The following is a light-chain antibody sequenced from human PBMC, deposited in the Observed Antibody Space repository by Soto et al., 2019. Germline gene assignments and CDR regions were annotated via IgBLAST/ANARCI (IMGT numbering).Light chain of an antibody. CDR1: LSVSSD. V-gene: IGKV3-15*01. CDR2: RAF. J-gene: IGKJ4*01. Sequence: IVMTQSPSTLSLSPGERATLSCRASLSVSSDLAWYRQKPGQAPRLLIYRAFTRATGIPARFSGSGFGTDFTLTISSLQSEDFAVYYCQQYNNWPLTFGGGTKVDTK. CDR3: QQYNNWPLT.